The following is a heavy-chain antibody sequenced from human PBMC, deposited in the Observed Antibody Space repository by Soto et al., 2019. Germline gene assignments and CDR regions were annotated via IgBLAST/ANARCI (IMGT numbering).Heavy chain of an antibody. J-gene: IGHJ6*02. CDR2: ISYDGSKK. CDR3: AKDWERYGMDC. CDR1: RFTFSSYG. D-gene: IGHD3-16*01. V-gene: IGHV3-30*18. Sequence: GGSLRLSCAASRFTFSSYGMHWVRQAPGKGLEWVAVISYDGSKKYYADSVKGRFTISRDNSKNTLYLQMNSLRAEDTAVYYCAKDWERYGMDCWGQGTTVTVSS.